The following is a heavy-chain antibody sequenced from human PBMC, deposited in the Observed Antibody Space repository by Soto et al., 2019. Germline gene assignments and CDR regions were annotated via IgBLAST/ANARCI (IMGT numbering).Heavy chain of an antibody. J-gene: IGHJ3*02. D-gene: IGHD1-26*01. V-gene: IGHV4-59*01. CDR3: ARGRGGTYDAFDI. CDR1: GGSISSYF. CDR2: IFYSGTT. Sequence: QVQLQESGPRLVKPSETLSLTCTVSGGSISSYFWSWIRQSPGEGLEWIGYIFYSGTTNYSPSLKSRVTMSLVTAKNQFSLNLTSVTAADTAVYYCARGRGGTYDAFDIWGQGTMVTVSS.